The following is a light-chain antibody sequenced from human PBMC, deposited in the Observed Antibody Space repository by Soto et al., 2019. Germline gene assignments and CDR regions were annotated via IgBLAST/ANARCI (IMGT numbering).Light chain of an antibody. Sequence: EIVLTQSPGTLSLTSGERATLSCRASQSVTNSYIAWYQQRPGQAPRLRMYGASSRATGIPDRFSGSGSGTDFTLTISRLEPEDFAVYYCKQYGTTPWTFGQGTKVEIK. CDR3: KQYGTTPWT. CDR1: QSVTNSY. CDR2: GAS. V-gene: IGKV3-20*01. J-gene: IGKJ1*01.